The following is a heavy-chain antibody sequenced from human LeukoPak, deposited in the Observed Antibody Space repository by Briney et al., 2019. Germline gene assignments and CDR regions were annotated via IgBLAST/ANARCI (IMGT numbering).Heavy chain of an antibody. J-gene: IGHJ4*02. CDR1: GLTLSSYT. CDR2: IETDGKSA. D-gene: IGHD3-16*02. V-gene: IGHV3-74*01. Sequence: GGSLRLSCAVSGLTLSSYTMHWVRQAPGKGLVWVSAIETDGKSATYADSVKGRFTISRDNAKNTLYLQMNSLRAEDTAVYFCARDYQSLHYWGQATLVTVSS. CDR3: ARDYQSLHY.